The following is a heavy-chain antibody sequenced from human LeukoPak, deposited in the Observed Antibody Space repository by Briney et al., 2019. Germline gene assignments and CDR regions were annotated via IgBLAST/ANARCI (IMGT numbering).Heavy chain of an antibody. D-gene: IGHD3-16*01. CDR3: AKGDKMLTWRRTYNRFDP. Sequence: GASVKVSCKASGYIFTSYYMHWVRQAPGQGLEWMGIINPSGGSTSYAQKFQGRVTMTRDMSTSTVYMELSSLRAEDTAVYFCAKGDKMLTWRRTYNRFDPWGQGTLVTVSS. V-gene: IGHV1-46*01. CDR1: GYIFTSYY. J-gene: IGHJ5*02. CDR2: INPSGGST.